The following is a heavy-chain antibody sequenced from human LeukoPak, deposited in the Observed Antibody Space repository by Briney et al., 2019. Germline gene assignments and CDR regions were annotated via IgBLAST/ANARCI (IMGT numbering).Heavy chain of an antibody. CDR2: IDPSDSYS. Sequence: GESLKISCKGSGYSFTNYGISWVRQMPGKGLEWMGRIDPSDSYSNYGPSFQGHVTISADRSISTAYLQWRSLKASDTAMYYCARQLDYYDNRGYWGQGTLVTVAS. CDR1: GYSFTNYG. J-gene: IGHJ4*02. D-gene: IGHD3-22*01. CDR3: ARQLDYYDNRGY. V-gene: IGHV5-10-1*01.